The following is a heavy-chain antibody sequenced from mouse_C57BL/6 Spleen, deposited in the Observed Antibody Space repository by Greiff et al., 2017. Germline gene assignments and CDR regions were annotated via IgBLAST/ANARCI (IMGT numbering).Heavy chain of an antibody. Sequence: EVKLMESGGGLVQPKGSLKLSCAASGFSFNTYAMNWVRQAPGKGLEWVARIRSKSNNYATYYADSVKDRFTISRDDSESMLYLQMNNLKTEDTAMYYFVRPYGREDLYAMDYWGQGTSVTVSS. D-gene: IGHD1-1*01. CDR1: GFSFNTYA. V-gene: IGHV10-1*01. J-gene: IGHJ4*01. CDR2: IRSKSNNYAT. CDR3: VRPYGREDLYAMDY.